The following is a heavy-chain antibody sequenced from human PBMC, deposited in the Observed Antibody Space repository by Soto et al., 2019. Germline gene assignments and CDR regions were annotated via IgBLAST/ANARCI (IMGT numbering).Heavy chain of an antibody. D-gene: IGHD6-19*01. V-gene: IGHV3-33*01. Sequence: QVQLVESGGGVVQPGKSLRLSCAVSGFSFSESGMEWVRQAPGKGLGWVAAIWYDGSETYYGDSVKGRFTISRDNSKNTLYLQMSGLRAEDTAVYYCATFLAVAGTHHWGQGTLVTVSS. CDR1: GFSFSESG. CDR2: IWYDGSET. CDR3: ATFLAVAGTHH. J-gene: IGHJ1*01.